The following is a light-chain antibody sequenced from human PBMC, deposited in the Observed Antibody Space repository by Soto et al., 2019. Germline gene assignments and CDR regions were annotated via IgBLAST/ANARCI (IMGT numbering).Light chain of an antibody. J-gene: IGKJ4*01. CDR2: KAS. Sequence: IQMTQSPSTLSASVGDRVTITCRASQSINSWLAWYQQKPGKAPKLLIYKASSLESGVPSRFSGSGSGTEFTLTISSLQSDDFATYDCQQYNTYVTFGGGTKVEIK. CDR1: QSINSW. V-gene: IGKV1-5*03. CDR3: QQYNTYVT.